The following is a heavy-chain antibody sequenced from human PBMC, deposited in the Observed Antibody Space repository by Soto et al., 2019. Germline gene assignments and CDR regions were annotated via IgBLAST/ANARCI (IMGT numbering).Heavy chain of an antibody. CDR3: ARDRSSYIYAPGAFDI. Sequence: EVQLVESGGGLVQPGGSLRLSCAASGFTFSSYWMSWVRQAPGKGLEWVANIKQDGSEKYYVDSVKGRFTISRDNAKNSLYLQMNSLRAEDTAVYYCARDRSSYIYAPGAFDIWGQGTMVTVSS. CDR2: IKQDGSEK. CDR1: GFTFSSYW. D-gene: IGHD2-2*02. J-gene: IGHJ3*02. V-gene: IGHV3-7*01.